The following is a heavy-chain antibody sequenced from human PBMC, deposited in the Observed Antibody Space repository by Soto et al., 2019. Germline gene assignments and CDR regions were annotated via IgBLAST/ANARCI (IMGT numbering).Heavy chain of an antibody. CDR3: ARGGSGSKGYYYYGMDV. Sequence: SVKVSCKASGYTFTSYGISWVRQAPGQGLEWMGWISAYNGNTNYSQKLQGRVTMTTDTSTSTAYMELRSLRSDDTAVYYCARGGSGSKGYYYYGMDVWGQGTTVTVSS. CDR2: ISAYNGNT. J-gene: IGHJ6*02. CDR1: GYTFTSYG. V-gene: IGHV1-18*01. D-gene: IGHD6-19*01.